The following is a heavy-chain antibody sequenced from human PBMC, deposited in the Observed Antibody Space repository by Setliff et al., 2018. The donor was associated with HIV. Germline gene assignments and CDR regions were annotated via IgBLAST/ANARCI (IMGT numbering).Heavy chain of an antibody. J-gene: IGHJ4*02. Sequence: ASETLSLTCTVSGGSISSSSYYWGWIRQPPGKGLEWIGSIYYGGSTYYNPSLKSRVTISVDTSKNQFSLKLSSVTAADTAVYYCARDLMAPDRYFDYWGQGTLVTVSS. CDR3: ARDLMAPDRYFDY. V-gene: IGHV4-39*07. D-gene: IGHD2-8*01. CDR2: IYYGGST. CDR1: GGSISSSSYY.